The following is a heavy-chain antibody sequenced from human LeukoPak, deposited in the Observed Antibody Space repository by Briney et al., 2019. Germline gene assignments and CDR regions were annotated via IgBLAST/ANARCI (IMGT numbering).Heavy chain of an antibody. CDR3: ARTEYSGSYFDN. V-gene: IGHV3-74*01. CDR2: INSDGSST. CDR1: GFTFSSYW. D-gene: IGHD1-26*01. J-gene: IGHJ4*02. Sequence: GGSLRLSCAASGFTFSSYWIHWVRQAPGKGLVWVSRINSDGSSTSYADSVKGRFTISRDNAKNTLYLQMDSLRAEDTAAYFCARTEYSGSYFDNWGQGTLVTVSS.